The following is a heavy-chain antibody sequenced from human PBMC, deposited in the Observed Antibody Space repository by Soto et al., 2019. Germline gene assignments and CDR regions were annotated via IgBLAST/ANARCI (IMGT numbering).Heavy chain of an antibody. J-gene: IGHJ6*02. Sequence: GASVKVSCKASGYTFTGYYMHWVRQAPGQGLEWMGWINPNSGGTNYAQKFQGWVTMTRDTSISTAYMELSRLRSDDTAVYYCARDFILGRGSYPSHRTDEYGMDVWGQGTTVTVSS. CDR1: GYTFTGYY. D-gene: IGHD1-26*01. CDR2: INPNSGGT. V-gene: IGHV1-2*04. CDR3: ARDFILGRGSYPSHRTDEYGMDV.